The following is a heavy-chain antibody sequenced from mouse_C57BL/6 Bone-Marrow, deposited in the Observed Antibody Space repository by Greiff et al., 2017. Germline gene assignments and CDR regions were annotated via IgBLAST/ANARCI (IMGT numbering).Heavy chain of an antibody. CDR2: IDPSDSYT. Sequence: QVQLQQPGAELVKPGASVKLSCKASGYTFTSYWMQWVNQRPGQGLEWIGEIDPSDSYTNYNQKFKGKSTLTVDTSSSTAYMQLSSLTSEDSAVYYCARAGGFDFWGQGKVVTVTA. CDR3: ARAGGFDF. J-gene: IGHJ3*01. V-gene: IGHV1-50*01. CDR1: GYTFTSYW.